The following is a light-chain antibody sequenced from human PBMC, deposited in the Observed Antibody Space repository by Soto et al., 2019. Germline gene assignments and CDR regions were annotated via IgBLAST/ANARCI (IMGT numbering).Light chain of an antibody. Sequence: QSPATLSLYTGEGATHSSRASKSVDINLAWYQQRPGQAPRLLVYGASTKATDMPGRFSGRGSGTEFTLTINNLQSEDCVVYYCQQYRNWPRTFGQGTKVDIK. V-gene: IGKV3-15*01. CDR3: QQYRNWPRT. CDR1: KSVDIN. J-gene: IGKJ1*01. CDR2: GAS.